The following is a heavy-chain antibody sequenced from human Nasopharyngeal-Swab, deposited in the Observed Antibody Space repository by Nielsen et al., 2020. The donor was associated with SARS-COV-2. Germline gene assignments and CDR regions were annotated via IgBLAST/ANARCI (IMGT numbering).Heavy chain of an antibody. D-gene: IGHD6-13*01. CDR2: ISWNSGRI. Sequence: SLKISCAASGFSFDDYAMHWVRQAPGKGLERVSGISWNSGRIGYADSVKGRFTISRDNAKNSLFLQMNSLRAEDTALYYCAKDLGIAAAGTGHDLWGQGTLVTVSS. CDR3: AKDLGIAAAGTGHDL. J-gene: IGHJ5*02. V-gene: IGHV3-9*01. CDR1: GFSFDDYA.